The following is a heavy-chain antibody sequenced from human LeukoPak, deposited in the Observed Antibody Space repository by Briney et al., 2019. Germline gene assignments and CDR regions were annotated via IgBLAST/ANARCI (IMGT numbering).Heavy chain of an antibody. J-gene: IGHJ3*02. D-gene: IGHD1-1*01. Sequence: PSETLSLTCTVSGGSISSYYWSWIRQPPGKGLEWIGYIYYSGSTNYNPSLKSRVTISVDTSKNQFSLKLSSVTAADTAVYYCAVAKTGQVLDAFDIWGQGTMVTVSS. CDR1: GGSISSYY. CDR2: IYYSGST. V-gene: IGHV4-59*12. CDR3: AVAKTGQVLDAFDI.